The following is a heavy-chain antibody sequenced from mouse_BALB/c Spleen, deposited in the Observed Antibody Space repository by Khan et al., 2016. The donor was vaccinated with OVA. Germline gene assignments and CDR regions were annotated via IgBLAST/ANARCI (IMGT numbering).Heavy chain of an antibody. CDR2: IWAGGST. CDR3: TRAFYSGAWFAY. J-gene: IGHJ3*01. D-gene: IGHD1-1*01. CDR1: GLSISNYG. V-gene: IGHV2-9*02. Sequence: VQLQESGPGLVAPSQTLSITCTVSGLSISNYGVHWVRQPPGKGLEWLGVIWAGGSTNHNSALMSRLSITKDNSKNPVCLTMNSLQTKNTAIYYCTRAFYSGAWFAYWGQGTLVTVSA.